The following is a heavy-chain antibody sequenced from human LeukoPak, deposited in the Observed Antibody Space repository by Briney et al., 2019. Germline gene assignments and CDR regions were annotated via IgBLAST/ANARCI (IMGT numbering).Heavy chain of an antibody. D-gene: IGHD3-22*01. J-gene: IGHJ4*02. CDR1: GYSISSGYY. V-gene: IGHV4-38-2*02. CDR2: MYHNGNT. CDR3: ARVDYYDSTGPGGYFDY. Sequence: SETLSLTCTVSGYSISSGYYWGWIRQPPGKGLEWIGSMYHNGNTYYNASLKSRVTISVDTSKNQFSLKLSSVTAADTAVYYCARVDYYDSTGPGGYFDYWGQGTLVTVSS.